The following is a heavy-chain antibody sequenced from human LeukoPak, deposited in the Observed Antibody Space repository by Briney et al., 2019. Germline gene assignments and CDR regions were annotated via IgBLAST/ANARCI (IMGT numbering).Heavy chain of an antibody. D-gene: IGHD3-16*02. CDR1: GFTFSDSW. J-gene: IGHJ4*02. Sequence: PGGSLRLSCAGSGFTFSDSWMAWVRQVPGKGLEWVANINKRGSETYYVDSVRGRFTISRDNAKNSLHLQMNSLRAEDTAVYFCARVICDYVWGSYRCHFDYWGQGTLVSVSS. V-gene: IGHV3-7*01. CDR3: ARVICDYVWGSYRCHFDY. CDR2: INKRGSET.